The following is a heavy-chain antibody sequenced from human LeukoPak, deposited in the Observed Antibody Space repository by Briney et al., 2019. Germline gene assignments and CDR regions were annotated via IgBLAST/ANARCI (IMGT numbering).Heavy chain of an antibody. CDR1: GGSFSGYY. D-gene: IGHD3-22*01. CDR2: INHSGST. V-gene: IGHV4-34*01. J-gene: IGHJ4*02. CDR3: ARGDSSGYCYLLV. Sequence: SETLSLTCAVYGGSFSGYYWSWIRQPPGKGLEWIGEINHSGSTNYNPSLKSRVTISVDTSKNQFSLKLSSVTAADTAVYYCARGDSSGYCYLLVWGQGTLVTVSS.